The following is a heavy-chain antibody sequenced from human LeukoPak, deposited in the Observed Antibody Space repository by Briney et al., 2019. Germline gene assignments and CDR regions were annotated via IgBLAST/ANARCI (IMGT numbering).Heavy chain of an antibody. CDR1: GFTFSNAW. CDR2: IKSKTDGGTT. Sequence: GGSLRLSCAASGFTFSNAWMSWVRQAPGKGLEWVGRIKSKTDGGTTDYAASVKGRFTISRDESKNTLYLQMNSLKSEDTAVYYCTTDPVTMIVVVSADFHYWGQGTLVTVSS. D-gene: IGHD3-22*01. V-gene: IGHV3-15*01. J-gene: IGHJ4*02. CDR3: TTDPVTMIVVVSADFHY.